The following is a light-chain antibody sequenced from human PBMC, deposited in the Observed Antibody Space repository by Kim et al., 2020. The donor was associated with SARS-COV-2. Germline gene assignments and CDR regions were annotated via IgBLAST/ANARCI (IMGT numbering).Light chain of an antibody. V-gene: IGKV4-1*01. Sequence: DVVMTQSPDSLAVSLGERATINCKSSQSVLYSSNNNNYLAWYQQKPGQPPKLLIYWASNRESGVPDRFSGSGSGSDFTLTISSLQAEDVAVYYCQQYYSLPYTFGQGTKLEI. J-gene: IGKJ2*01. CDR2: WAS. CDR1: QSVLYSSNNNNY. CDR3: QQYYSLPYT.